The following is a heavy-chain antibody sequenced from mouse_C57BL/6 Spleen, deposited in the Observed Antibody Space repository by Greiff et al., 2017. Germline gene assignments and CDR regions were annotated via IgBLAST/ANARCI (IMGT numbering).Heavy chain of an antibody. CDR3: TGGEDFDY. V-gene: IGHV6-3*01. CDR2: IRLKSDNYAT. Sequence: DVKLQESGGGLVQPGGSMKLSCVASGFTFSNYWMNWVRQSPEKGLEWVAQIRLKSDNYATHYAESVKGRFTISRDDYESSVDLQMNNLRAEDTGMYYCTGGEDFDYWGQGTTLTVSS. CDR1: GFTFSNYW. J-gene: IGHJ2*01.